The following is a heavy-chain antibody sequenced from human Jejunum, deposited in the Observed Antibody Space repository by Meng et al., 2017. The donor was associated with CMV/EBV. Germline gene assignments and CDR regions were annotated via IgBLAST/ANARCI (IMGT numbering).Heavy chain of an antibody. CDR2: YYGGAT. V-gene: IGHV3-23*01. CDR3: AGGHSWFDP. CDR1: GFTFSAFA. J-gene: IGHJ5*02. Sequence: RLSCAASGFTFSAFAMGWVRQAPGKGLEWVSSVYYGGATYYADSVKGRFTISRDTSMDTLYLQLNSLRAEDTAMYSCAGGHSWFDPWGQGTLVTVSS. D-gene: IGHD4-23*01.